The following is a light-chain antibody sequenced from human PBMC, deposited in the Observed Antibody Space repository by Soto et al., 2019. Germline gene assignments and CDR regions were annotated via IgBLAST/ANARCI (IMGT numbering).Light chain of an antibody. CDR1: QSVLYSSNNKNY. CDR3: QQYYSTPLT. Sequence: DIVMTQSPDSLAVSLGERATINCKSSQSVLYSSNNKNYLAWYQPKPGQPPKLLIYWASTRESGVPDRFSGSGSGTDFTLTISSLQAEDVAVYYCQQYYSTPLTFGGGTEVEIK. V-gene: IGKV4-1*01. J-gene: IGKJ4*01. CDR2: WAS.